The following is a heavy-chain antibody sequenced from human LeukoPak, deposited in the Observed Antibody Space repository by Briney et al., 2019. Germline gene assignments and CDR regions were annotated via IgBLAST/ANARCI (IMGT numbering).Heavy chain of an antibody. Sequence: GGSLRLSCAASGFTFDDYGMSWVRQAPGKGLEWVSGINWNGGSTGYADSVKGRFTISRENAKNSLYLQMNSLRAEDTALYYCARGLAYYYDSSGYYYESYFDYWGQGTLVTVSS. V-gene: IGHV3-20*04. CDR3: ARGLAYYYDSSGYYYESYFDY. J-gene: IGHJ4*02. CDR2: INWNGGST. CDR1: GFTFDDYG. D-gene: IGHD3-22*01.